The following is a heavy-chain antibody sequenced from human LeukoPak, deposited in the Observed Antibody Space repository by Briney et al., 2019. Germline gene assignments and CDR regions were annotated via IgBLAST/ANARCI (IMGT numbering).Heavy chain of an antibody. J-gene: IGHJ4*02. Sequence: GGSLRLSCAASGFTFSSYGMSWVRQAPGKGLEWVSTTSGSGGSTYYADSVKGRFTISRDNSKNTLYLQMNSLRAEDTAVYYCAKGLVGARGISDYWGQGTLVTVSS. CDR2: TSGSGGST. CDR1: GFTFSSYG. CDR3: AKGLVGARGISDY. D-gene: IGHD1-26*01. V-gene: IGHV3-23*01.